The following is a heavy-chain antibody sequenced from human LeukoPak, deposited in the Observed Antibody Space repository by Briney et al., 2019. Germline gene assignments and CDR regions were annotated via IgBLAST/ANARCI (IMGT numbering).Heavy chain of an antibody. D-gene: IGHD2-2*01. CDR2: ISGGGRTI. CDR1: GFTFNDYY. J-gene: IGHJ5*02. V-gene: IGHV3-11*01. Sequence: GGSLRLSCTASGFTFNDYYMNWIRQTPGKGLDWVSHISGGGRTIYYADSVKGRFTISRDNSKNTLYLQMNSLRAEDTAVYYCTNIVVVPAAIGGVWFDPWGQGTLVTVSS. CDR3: TNIVVVPAAIGGVWFDP.